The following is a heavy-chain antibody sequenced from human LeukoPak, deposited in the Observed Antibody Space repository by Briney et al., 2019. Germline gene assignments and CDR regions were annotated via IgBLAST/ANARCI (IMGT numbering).Heavy chain of an antibody. J-gene: IGHJ5*02. Sequence: ASLNVSSTASGGTFSSYAISWVRQAPGQGLEWMGRIIPILGIANYAQKFQGRVTITADKSTSTAYMELSSLRSEDTAVYYCARVPSVVIPKNCHLWGQGPLVSVFS. D-gene: IGHD1-1*01. V-gene: IGHV1-69*04. CDR1: GGTFSSYA. CDR2: IIPILGIA. CDR3: ARVPSVVIPKNCHL.